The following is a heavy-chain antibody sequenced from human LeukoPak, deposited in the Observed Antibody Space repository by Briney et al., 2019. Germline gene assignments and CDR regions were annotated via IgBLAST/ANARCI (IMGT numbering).Heavy chain of an antibody. Sequence: ASVKVSCKASGYTFTGYYMHWVRQAPGQGLEWMGWINPNSGGTNYAQEFQGRVTMTRDTSISTAYMELSRLRSDDTAVYYCARDGTYYYDSSGYSDHWGQGTLVTVSS. CDR1: GYTFTGYY. D-gene: IGHD3-22*01. CDR2: INPNSGGT. V-gene: IGHV1-2*02. J-gene: IGHJ5*02. CDR3: ARDGTYYYDSSGYSDH.